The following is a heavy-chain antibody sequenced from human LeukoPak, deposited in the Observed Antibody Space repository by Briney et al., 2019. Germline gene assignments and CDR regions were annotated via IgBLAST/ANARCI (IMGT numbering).Heavy chain of an antibody. J-gene: IGHJ5*02. CDR3: VTTSVTHTRDP. CDR2: INPHSRAT. V-gene: IGHV1-2*02. Sequence: ASVEVSYKASGNDFSDFYFNWVRQAPGRGLEWVGWINPHSRATHYAQRFRGRVTMEASISTGYMELNSLTSDDTAVYYCVTTSVTHTRDPWGQGTLVTVSS. CDR1: GNDFSDFY. D-gene: IGHD5/OR15-5a*01.